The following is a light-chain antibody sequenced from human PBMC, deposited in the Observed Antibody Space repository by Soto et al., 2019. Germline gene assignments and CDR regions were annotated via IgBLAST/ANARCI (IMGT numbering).Light chain of an antibody. CDR1: SSDVGKYNL. V-gene: IGLV2-23*01. J-gene: IGLJ2*01. CDR2: EGS. Sequence: QSALTQPASVSGSPGQSITISCTGTSSDVGKYNLVSWYQHHPGKAPKVIIYEGSKRPSGVSSRFSGSKSGNTAYLAISGLQAEEEADYYCCSYAGFSTSAIFGGGTQLTVL. CDR3: CSYAGFSTSAI.